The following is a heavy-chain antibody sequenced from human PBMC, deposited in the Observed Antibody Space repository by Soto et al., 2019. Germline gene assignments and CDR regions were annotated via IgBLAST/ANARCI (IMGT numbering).Heavy chain of an antibody. J-gene: IGHJ4*02. V-gene: IGHV3-66*01. Sequence: GGSLRLSCAASGFTVSSNYMSWVRQAPGKGLEWVSIIYSDGSTYYVDSVKGRFTISRDNSKNTLFLQVNSLRVEDTAVYYCVRFQTPVTSLGPFDYWGQGALVTVSS. CDR1: GFTVSSNY. CDR2: IYSDGST. CDR3: VRFQTPVTSLGPFDY. D-gene: IGHD4-17*01.